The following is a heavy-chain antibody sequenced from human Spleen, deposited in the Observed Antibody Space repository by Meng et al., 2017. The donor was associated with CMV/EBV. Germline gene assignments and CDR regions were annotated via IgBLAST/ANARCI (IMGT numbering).Heavy chain of an antibody. CDR3: ARMPVPVGYYY. D-gene: IGHD5-18*01. Sequence: LSLTCAASGFTFSSYWMHWVRQAPGKGLVWVSRINSDGSSTSYADSVKGRFTISRDNAKNTLSLQMNSLRAENTAVYYCARMPVPVGYYYWGQGTLVTVSS. V-gene: IGHV3-74*01. CDR2: INSDGSST. J-gene: IGHJ4*02. CDR1: GFTFSSYW.